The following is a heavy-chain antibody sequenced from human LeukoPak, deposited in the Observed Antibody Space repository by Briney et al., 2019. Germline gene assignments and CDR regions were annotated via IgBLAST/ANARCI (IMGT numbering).Heavy chain of an antibody. Sequence: GESLKISCKGSGYSFTSYWIGWVRQMPGKGLEWVGIIYPGDSDTRYSPSFQGQVTISADKSISTPYLQWSSLKASDTAMYYCARRRYYDSSGYYYEDYWGQGTLVTVSS. CDR3: ARRRYYDSSGYYYEDY. CDR1: GYSFTSYW. CDR2: IYPGDSDT. V-gene: IGHV5-51*01. D-gene: IGHD3-22*01. J-gene: IGHJ4*02.